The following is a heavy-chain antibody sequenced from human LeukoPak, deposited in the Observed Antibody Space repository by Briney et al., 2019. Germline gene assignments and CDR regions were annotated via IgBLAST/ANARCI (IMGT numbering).Heavy chain of an antibody. CDR2: IYHGDCDT. V-gene: IGHV5-51*01. Sequence: GESLKISSRGSGYSFTSYWIGWVRHMPGEGLEGMGVIYHGDCDTTYSPSSQSQVTISADKSISTAYLQSSSLKASDTAMYYCARHVCLAVAGEVDYWGQGTLVTVSS. CDR1: GYSFTSYW. J-gene: IGHJ4*02. D-gene: IGHD6-19*01. CDR3: ARHVCLAVAGEVDY.